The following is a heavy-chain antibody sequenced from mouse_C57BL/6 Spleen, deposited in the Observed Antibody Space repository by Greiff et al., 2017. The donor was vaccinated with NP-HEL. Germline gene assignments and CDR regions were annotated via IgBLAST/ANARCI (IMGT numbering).Heavy chain of an antibody. Sequence: QVQLKQSGPELVKPGASVKISCKASGYAFSSSWMNWVKQRPGKGLEWIGRIYPGDGDTNYNGKFKGKATLTADKSSSTAYMQLSSLTSEDSAVYFCARDYGYYYAMDYWGQGTSVTVSS. CDR3: ARDYGYYYAMDY. J-gene: IGHJ4*01. V-gene: IGHV1-82*01. D-gene: IGHD1-1*01. CDR2: IYPGDGDT. CDR1: GYAFSSSW.